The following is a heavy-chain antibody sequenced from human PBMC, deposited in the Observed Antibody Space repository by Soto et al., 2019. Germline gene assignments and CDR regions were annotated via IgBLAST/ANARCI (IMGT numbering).Heavy chain of an antibody. Sequence: EVHLVESGGGLIQPGGSLRLSCAVSGINFNNYWMHWIRQAPGKGLVWVSHIDAVASIIHYADSVRDRFTISRDNAGNTLYLQMNSLGVEDTATYYCASDEGRDLKYWGQGTSVTVSS. CDR3: ASDEGRDLKY. CDR1: GINFNNYW. J-gene: IGHJ4*02. V-gene: IGHV3-74*01. CDR2: IDAVASII.